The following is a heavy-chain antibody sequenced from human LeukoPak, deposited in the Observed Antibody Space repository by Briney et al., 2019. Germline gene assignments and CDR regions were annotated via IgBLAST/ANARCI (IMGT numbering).Heavy chain of an antibody. CDR1: GFTFSGSW. J-gene: IGHJ6*03. V-gene: IGHV3-74*01. CDR3: AAGGGWHPSFGVLTHIDA. Sequence: GGSLRLSCVTSGFTFSGSWMHCVREGLEKGLELVSRIDNDGHGIIYADSVKGRFTTSRDNVKNTLYLHMNSLRAEDTAVYYRAAGGGWHPSFGVLTHIDAWGKGTTVVVS. CDR2: IDNDGHGI. D-gene: IGHD3-3*01.